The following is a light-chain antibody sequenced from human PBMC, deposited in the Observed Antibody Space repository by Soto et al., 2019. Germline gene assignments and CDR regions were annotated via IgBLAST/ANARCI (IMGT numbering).Light chain of an antibody. CDR1: SSNIGTNY. J-gene: IGLJ3*02. CDR3: ATRDDSLSGHWL. V-gene: IGLV1-47*01. CDR2: RNN. Sequence: QSVLTQPPSASGTPGQRGTISCSGSSSNIGTNYVYWYQHLPGAAPKLLISRNNQRPSGVPDRFSGSKSGTSASLAISGLRSEDEADYYCATRDDSLSGHWLFGGGTKLTVL.